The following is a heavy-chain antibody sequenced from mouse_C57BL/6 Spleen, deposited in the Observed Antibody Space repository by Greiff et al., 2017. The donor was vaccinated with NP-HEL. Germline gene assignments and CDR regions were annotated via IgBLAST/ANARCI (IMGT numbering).Heavy chain of an antibody. CDR3: ASSNWDDAMDY. Sequence: EVQVVESGGGLVKPGGSLKLSCAASGFTFSDYGMHWVRQAPEKGLEWVAYISSGSSTIYYADTVKGRFTISRDNAKNTLFLQMTSLRSEDTAMYYCASSNWDDAMDYWGQGTSVTVSS. V-gene: IGHV5-17*01. CDR2: ISSGSSTI. J-gene: IGHJ4*01. CDR1: GFTFSDYG. D-gene: IGHD4-1*01.